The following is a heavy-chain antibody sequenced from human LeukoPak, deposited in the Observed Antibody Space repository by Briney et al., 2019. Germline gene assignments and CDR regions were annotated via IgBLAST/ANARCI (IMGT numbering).Heavy chain of an antibody. CDR3: ARTYCSSTSCANWFDP. CDR1: GYTFSNYY. V-gene: IGHV1-46*01. J-gene: IGHJ5*02. Sequence: ASVKVSCKASGYTFSNYYMHWVRQAPGQGPEWMGIINPSGGDTDYAQKFQGRVAMTGDMSTSTVYMELSGLRSEDTAVYYCARTYCSSTSCANWFDPWGQGTLDTVSS. CDR2: INPSGGDT. D-gene: IGHD2-2*01.